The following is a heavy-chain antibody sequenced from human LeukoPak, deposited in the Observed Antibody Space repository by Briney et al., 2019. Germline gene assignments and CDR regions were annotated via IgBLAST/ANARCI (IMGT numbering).Heavy chain of an antibody. J-gene: IGHJ4*02. CDR2: INPNHGDT. D-gene: IGHD3-10*01. V-gene: IGHV1-18*04. CDR1: GYTFTGYY. Sequence: GASVKVSCKASGYTFTGYYMHWVRQAPGQGLEWMGWINPNHGDTNYAQKLQGRVTMTTDTSTSTAYMELRSLRSDDTAVYYCARDLDYYGSGGPDYWGQGTLVTVSS. CDR3: ARDLDYYGSGGPDY.